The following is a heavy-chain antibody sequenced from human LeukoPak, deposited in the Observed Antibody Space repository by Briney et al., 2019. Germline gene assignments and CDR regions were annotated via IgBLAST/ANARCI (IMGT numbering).Heavy chain of an antibody. CDR2: ISSSSYI. V-gene: IGHV3-21*01. D-gene: IGHD6-13*01. CDR1: GFTFSSYS. J-gene: IGHJ4*02. Sequence: PEGSLRLSCAASGFTFSSYSMNWVRQAPGKELEWVSSISSSSYIYYADSVKGRFTISRDNAKNSLYLQMNSLRAEDTAVYYCARAVAAGLDYWGQGTLVTVSS. CDR3: ARAVAAGLDY.